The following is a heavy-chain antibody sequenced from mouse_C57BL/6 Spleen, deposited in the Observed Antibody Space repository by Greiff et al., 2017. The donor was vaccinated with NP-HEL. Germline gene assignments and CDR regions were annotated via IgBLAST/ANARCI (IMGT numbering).Heavy chain of an antibody. D-gene: IGHD2-4*01. CDR2: IDPSDSET. J-gene: IGHJ2*01. CDR1: GYTFTSYW. Sequence: QVQLQQPGAELVRPGSSVKLSCKASGYTFTSYWMHWVKQRPIQGLEWIGNIDPSDSETHYNQKFKDKATLTVDKSSSTAYMQLSSLTSEDSAVYYCARDDYEGDFDYWGQGTTLTVSS. CDR3: ARDDYEGDFDY. V-gene: IGHV1-52*01.